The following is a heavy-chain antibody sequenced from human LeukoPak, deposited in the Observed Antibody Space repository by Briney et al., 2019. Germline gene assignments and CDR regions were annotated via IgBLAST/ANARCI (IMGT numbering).Heavy chain of an antibody. CDR2: INPSGGST. CDR1: GHTFTSYY. J-gene: IGHJ5*02. CDR3: ARDNSVGDTAWWFDP. D-gene: IGHD1-26*01. V-gene: IGHV1-46*01. Sequence: ASVKVSCKASGHTFTSYYMHWVRQAPGQGLEWMGIINPSGGSTSYAQKFQGRLSLTRDMSTSTDYMELSSLRSEDTAVYYCARDNSVGDTAWWFDPWGQGTLVTVSS.